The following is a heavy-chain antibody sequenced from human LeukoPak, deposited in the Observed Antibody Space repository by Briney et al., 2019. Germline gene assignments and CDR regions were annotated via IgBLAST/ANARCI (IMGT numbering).Heavy chain of an antibody. CDR3: ASGDSSGSSASDSWFDP. D-gene: IGHD6-19*01. Sequence: SETLSLTCTVSGGSTSSSSYYWGWIRQPPGKGLEWIGSIYYSGSTYYNPSLKSRVTISVDTSKNQFSLKLSSVTAADTAVYYCASGDSSGSSASDSWFDPWGQGTLVIVSS. CDR2: IYYSGST. V-gene: IGHV4-39*07. CDR1: GGSTSSSSYY. J-gene: IGHJ5*02.